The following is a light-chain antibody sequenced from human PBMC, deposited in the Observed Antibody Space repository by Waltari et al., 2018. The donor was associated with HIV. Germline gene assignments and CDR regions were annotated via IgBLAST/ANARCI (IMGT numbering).Light chain of an antibody. CDR1: SSNVGKNY. J-gene: IGLJ6*01. V-gene: IGLV1-47*01. CDR2: RTD. Sequence: QSGLSQPPSTSRPPGQRVVIPCSGRSSNVGKNYVSWFQQVSGAAPRLLIYRTDRRPSGVPDRFTAAKSGTSASLVISGLRSDDEAEYFCASWDDALSSWLFGGGTRLTVL. CDR3: ASWDDALSSWL.